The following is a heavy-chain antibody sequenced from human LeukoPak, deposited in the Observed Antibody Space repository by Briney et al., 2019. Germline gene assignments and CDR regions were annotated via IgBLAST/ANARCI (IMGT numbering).Heavy chain of an antibody. CDR1: GFTFNSYW. Sequence: GGSLRLSCAVSGFTFNSYWWSWVRQAPGKGLEWVASIKEDGTDKKYLDSVKGRFTISRDNAKNSLYLQMDSLRVEDTAVYYCAGEPRSMRYWGQGTLVTVSS. V-gene: IGHV3-7*01. J-gene: IGHJ4*02. CDR3: AGEPRSMRY. CDR2: IKEDGTDK.